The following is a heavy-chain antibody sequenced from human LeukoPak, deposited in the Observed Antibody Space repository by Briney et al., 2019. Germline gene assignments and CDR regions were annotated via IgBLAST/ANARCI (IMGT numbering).Heavy chain of an antibody. CDR1: GFIFGDYA. J-gene: IGHJ4*02. V-gene: IGHV3-30*04. Sequence: GGSLRLSCAGSGFIFGDYAMHWVRQAPGKGLEWVAAIAFDDTDRYYIDSVKGRFTISRDDSKNTLYLHMTSLRAEDTAVYYCTNSDDYGDYWGQGTLVTVSS. CDR2: IAFDDTDR. CDR3: TNSDDYGDY.